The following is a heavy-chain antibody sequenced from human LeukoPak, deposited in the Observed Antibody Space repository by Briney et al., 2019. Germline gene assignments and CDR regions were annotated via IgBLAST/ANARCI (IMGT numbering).Heavy chain of an antibody. Sequence: PGGSLRLSCAASGFTFSSYDMYWVRQAPGKGLEWVSYISSSSSTIYYADSVKGRFTISRDNAKNSLYLQMNSLRAEDTAVYYCAKDRDYYDSSGSDYWGQGTLVTVSS. CDR2: ISSSSSTI. V-gene: IGHV3-48*01. D-gene: IGHD3-22*01. J-gene: IGHJ4*02. CDR1: GFTFSSYD. CDR3: AKDRDYYDSSGSDY.